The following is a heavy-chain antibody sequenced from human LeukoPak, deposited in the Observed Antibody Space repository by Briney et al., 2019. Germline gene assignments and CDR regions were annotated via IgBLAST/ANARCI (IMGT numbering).Heavy chain of an antibody. V-gene: IGHV3-33*01. CDR1: GFTFSSYG. D-gene: IGHD1-7*01. J-gene: IGHJ2*01. Sequence: PGRSLRLSCAASGFTFSSYGMHWVRQAPGKGLEWVAVIWYDGSNKYYADSVKGRFTISRDNAKNTLYLQMNSLRTEDTAVYYCARVRKLRNWYFDLWGRGTLVTVSS. CDR3: ARVRKLRNWYFDL. CDR2: IWYDGSNK.